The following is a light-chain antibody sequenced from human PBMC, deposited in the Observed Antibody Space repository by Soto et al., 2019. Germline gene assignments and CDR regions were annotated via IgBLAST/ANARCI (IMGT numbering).Light chain of an antibody. J-gene: IGLJ1*01. CDR3: SSYAGSNNFPYV. Sequence: QSVLTQLSAASGSPGQSVTISCTGTSSDVDGYNYVSWYQQHPGKAPKLMIYDVSKPPSGVPDRFSGSKSGNTASLTVSGLQAEDEADYYCSSYAGSNNFPYVFGTGTKVTVL. CDR2: DVS. V-gene: IGLV2-8*01. CDR1: SSDVDGYNY.